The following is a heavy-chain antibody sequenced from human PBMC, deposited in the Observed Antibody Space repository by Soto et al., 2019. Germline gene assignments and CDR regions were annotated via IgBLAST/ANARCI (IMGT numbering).Heavy chain of an antibody. CDR1: GGTFSSYA. D-gene: IGHD5-12*01. V-gene: IGHV1-69*06. J-gene: IGHJ3*02. CDR3: ASTVVDISAFDI. Sequence: SVKVSCKASGGTFSSYAISWVRQAPGQGLEWMGGIIPIFGTANYAQKFQGRVTITADKSTSTAYMELSSLRSEDTSVYYCASTVVDISAFDIWGQGTMVTVSS. CDR2: IIPIFGTA.